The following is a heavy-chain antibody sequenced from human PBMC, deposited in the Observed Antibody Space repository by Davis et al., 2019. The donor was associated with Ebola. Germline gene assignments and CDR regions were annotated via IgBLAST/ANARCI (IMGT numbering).Heavy chain of an antibody. CDR1: GYTFTGYY. D-gene: IGHD1-26*01. Sequence: ASVQVSCKASGYTFTGYYMHWVRQAPGQGLEWLGWINPNSGGTDYAQKFQGRVTMTRDTSINTAYMELSRLRSDDTAVYYCARGVDSGSYYGAFDIWGQGTMVTVSS. CDR3: ARGVDSGSYYGAFDI. J-gene: IGHJ3*02. V-gene: IGHV1-2*02. CDR2: INPNSGGT.